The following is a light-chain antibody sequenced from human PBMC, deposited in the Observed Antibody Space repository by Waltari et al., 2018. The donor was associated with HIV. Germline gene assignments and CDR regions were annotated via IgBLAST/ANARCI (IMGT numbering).Light chain of an antibody. Sequence: DIVMTQSPESLAVSLDERATINCKSSQSLLYSSNNKNYLAWYQQKRGQSPKLLINWASTRESGVPDRFSGSGSGTNFTLTISSLQAEDFAVYYCQQRSNWPPLTFGGGTKVEIK. V-gene: IGKV4-1*01. CDR3: QQRSNWPPLT. CDR2: WAS. J-gene: IGKJ4*01. CDR1: QSLLYSSNNKNY.